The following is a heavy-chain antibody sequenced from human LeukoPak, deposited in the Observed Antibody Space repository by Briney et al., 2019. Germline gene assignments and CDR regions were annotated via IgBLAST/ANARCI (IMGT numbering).Heavy chain of an antibody. CDR3: ARGLGYGDYVVDY. Sequence: GSLRLSCAASGFTFSSYSMNWVRQAPGKGLEWVANIKQDGSEKYYVDSVKGRFTISRDNAKNSLYLQMNSLRAEDTAVYYCARGLGYGDYVVDYWGQGTLVTVSS. V-gene: IGHV3-7*04. J-gene: IGHJ4*02. CDR2: IKQDGSEK. D-gene: IGHD4-17*01. CDR1: GFTFSSYS.